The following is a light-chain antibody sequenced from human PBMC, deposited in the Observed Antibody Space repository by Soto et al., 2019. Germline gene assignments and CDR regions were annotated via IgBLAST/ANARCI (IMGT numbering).Light chain of an antibody. CDR2: GVT. CDR3: SSFAGSIFYV. CDR1: SSDVGGYNY. J-gene: IGLJ1*01. Sequence: QSVLTQPPSASGSPGQSVTISCTGTSSDVGGYNYVSWYQQHPGRVPKLMIYGVTKRPSGVPDRFSGSKSGNTASLTVSGLQAEDEADYYCSSFAGSIFYVFGTGTKLTVL. V-gene: IGLV2-8*01.